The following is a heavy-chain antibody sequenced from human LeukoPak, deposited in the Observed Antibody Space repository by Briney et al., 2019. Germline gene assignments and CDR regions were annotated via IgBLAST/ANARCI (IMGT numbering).Heavy chain of an antibody. CDR1: GGSISGYY. CDR3: ASRIAAGGQNWSDP. V-gene: IGHV4-59*08. Sequence: PSEILSLTCTVSGGSISGYYWSWLRQPPGKGLEWIGYIYYGGVTKYNPSLTSRVTISVDTSKNQFSLKLSSVTAADTAVYYCASRIAAGGQNWSDPWGQGILVTVSS. CDR2: IYYGGVT. J-gene: IGHJ5*02. D-gene: IGHD6-13*01.